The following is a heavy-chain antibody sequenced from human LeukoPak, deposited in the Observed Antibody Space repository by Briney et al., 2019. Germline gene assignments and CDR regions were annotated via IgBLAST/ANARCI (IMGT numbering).Heavy chain of an antibody. CDR2: IIPIFGTA. J-gene: IGHJ6*02. CDR1: GGTFSSYA. Sequence: SVKVSCKASGGTFSSYAISWVRQAPGQGLEWMGGIIPIFGTANYAQKFQGRVTITADESTSTACMELSSLRSEDTAVYYCARRFIGDCSSTSCYQVYYYGMDVWGQGTTVTVSS. V-gene: IGHV1-69*13. D-gene: IGHD2-2*01. CDR3: ARRFIGDCSSTSCYQVYYYGMDV.